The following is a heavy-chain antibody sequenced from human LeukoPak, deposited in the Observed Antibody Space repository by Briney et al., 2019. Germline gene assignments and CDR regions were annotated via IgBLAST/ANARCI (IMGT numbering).Heavy chain of an antibody. D-gene: IGHD2-15*01. CDR1: GGSISSSSYY. J-gene: IGHJ3*02. CDR3: ARHVEVGHGAFDI. V-gene: IGHV4-39*01. CDR2: IYYSGST. Sequence: PSQTLSLTCTVSGGSISSSSYYWGWIRQPPGKGLEWIGSIYYSGSTYYNPSLKSRVTISVDTSKNQFSLKLSSVTAADTAVYYCARHVEVGHGAFDIWGQGTMVTVSS.